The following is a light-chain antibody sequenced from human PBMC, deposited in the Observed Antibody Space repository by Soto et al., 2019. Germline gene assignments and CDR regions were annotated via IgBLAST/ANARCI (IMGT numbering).Light chain of an antibody. CDR2: GAS. CDR3: QQYNNWPPWT. CDR1: QSVSSN. J-gene: IGKJ1*01. V-gene: IGKV3-15*01. Sequence: EIVMTQSPATLSVSPGERATLSCRASQSVSSNLAWYQQKPGQAPRLLIYGASTRATANPAGFSGSGSGAEFTLTISSLQSEDFAAYYCQQYNNWPPWTFGQGTKVEIK.